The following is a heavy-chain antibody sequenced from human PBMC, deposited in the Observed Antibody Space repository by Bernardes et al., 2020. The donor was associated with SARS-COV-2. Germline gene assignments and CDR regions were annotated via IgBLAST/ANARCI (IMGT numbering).Heavy chain of an antibody. D-gene: IGHD3-10*01. Sequence: GGSLRLSCAASGFTFSSYSMNWVRQAPGKGLEWVSSISSSSSYIYYADSVKGRFTISRDNAKNSLYLQMNSLRAEDTAVYYCATPRRSVYYGSGGGYDYWGQGTLVTVSS. J-gene: IGHJ4*02. CDR1: GFTFSSYS. V-gene: IGHV3-21*01. CDR3: ATPRRSVYYGSGGGYDY. CDR2: ISSSSSYI.